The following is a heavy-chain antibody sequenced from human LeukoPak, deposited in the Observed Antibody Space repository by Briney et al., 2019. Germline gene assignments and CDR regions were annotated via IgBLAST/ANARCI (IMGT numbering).Heavy chain of an antibody. V-gene: IGHV3-21*01. CDR3: TRDPRHFDS. CDR1: GFTFSSYT. CDR2: ISRSNIYK. J-gene: IGHJ5*01. D-gene: IGHD6-6*01. Sequence: PGGSLRLSCAASGFTFSSYTMNWVRLAPGKGLEWVSSISRSNIYKYYADSVKGRFTISRDNAKNSLYLQMSSLRVEDTAVYYCTRDPRHFDSCGQGTLVTVSS.